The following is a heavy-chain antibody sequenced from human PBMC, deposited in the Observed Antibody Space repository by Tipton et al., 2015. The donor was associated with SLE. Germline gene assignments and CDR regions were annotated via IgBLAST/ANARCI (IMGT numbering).Heavy chain of an antibody. CDR2: IYHSGST. J-gene: IGHJ4*02. Sequence: TLSLTCAVYGGSFSGYYWSWIRQPPGKGLEWIGSIYHSGSTHYNPSLKSRVTISVDTSKNQFSLKLSSVTAADTAVYYCARGGDPGVTTSHYWGQGTLVTVSS. CDR1: GGSFSGYY. CDR3: ARGGDPGVTTSHY. D-gene: IGHD4-11*01. V-gene: IGHV4-34*01.